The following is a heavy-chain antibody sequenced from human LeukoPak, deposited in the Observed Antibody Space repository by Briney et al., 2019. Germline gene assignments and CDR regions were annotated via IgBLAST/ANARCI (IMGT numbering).Heavy chain of an antibody. CDR3: AKDVGGTNFHYMDV. D-gene: IGHD1-26*01. CDR2: IKKDGSEM. Sequence: PGGSLRLSCEASGLIFSSYWMSWVRQAPEKGLEWVANIKKDGSEMYYVDSVKGRFTISRDNAKNSLYLQMNSLRADDTAVYHCAKDVGGTNFHYMDVWGKGTTVIVSS. CDR1: GLIFSSYW. V-gene: IGHV3-7*01. J-gene: IGHJ6*03.